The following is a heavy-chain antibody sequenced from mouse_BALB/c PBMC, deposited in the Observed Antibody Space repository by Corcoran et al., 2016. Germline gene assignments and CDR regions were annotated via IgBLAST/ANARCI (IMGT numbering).Heavy chain of an antibody. CDR2: VNPYNGGT. CDR1: GYTFTDYY. Sequence: EVQLQQSGPELVKPGASVKMSCKASGYTFTDYYMDWVKQSHGESFEWIGRVNPYNGGTSYNQKFKGKATLTVDKSSSTAYMELNSLTSEDSAVYYCARSGLRRAGFDYWGQGTTLTVSS. V-gene: IGHV1-19*01. J-gene: IGHJ2*01. CDR3: ARSGLRRAGFDY. D-gene: IGHD2-4*01.